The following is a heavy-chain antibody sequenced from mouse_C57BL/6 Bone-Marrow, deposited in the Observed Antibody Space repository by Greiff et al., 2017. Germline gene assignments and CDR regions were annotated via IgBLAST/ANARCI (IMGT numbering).Heavy chain of an antibody. J-gene: IGHJ2*01. CDR3: ARDRGYYYGTLFDY. D-gene: IGHD1-1*01. V-gene: IGHV3-6*01. Sequence: EVKLQESGPGLVKPSQSLSLTCSVTGYSITSGYYWNWIRQFPGNKLEWMGYISYDGSNNYNPSLKNRISITRDTSKNQFFLKLNSVTTEDTATYYCARDRGYYYGTLFDYWGQGTTLTVSS. CDR2: ISYDGSN. CDR1: GYSITSGYY.